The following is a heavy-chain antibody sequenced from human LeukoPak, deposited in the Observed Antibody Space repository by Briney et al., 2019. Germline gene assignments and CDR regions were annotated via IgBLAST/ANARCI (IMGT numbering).Heavy chain of an antibody. CDR2: ISSSTIYT. D-gene: IGHD1-1*01. J-gene: IGHJ4*02. CDR3: ARGGSGNWNAPFDY. Sequence: GGSLRLSCAASGFTFSSYSMNWVRQAPGKGLEWVSSISSSTIYTYYADSVKGRFTISRDNAKNSLYLQMNSLRAEDTAVYYCARGGSGNWNAPFDYWGQGTLVTVSS. V-gene: IGHV3-21*01. CDR1: GFTFSSYS.